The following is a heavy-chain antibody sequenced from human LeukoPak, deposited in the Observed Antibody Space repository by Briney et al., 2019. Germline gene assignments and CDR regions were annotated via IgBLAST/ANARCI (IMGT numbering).Heavy chain of an antibody. CDR2: ITPGGGT. D-gene: IGHD6-6*01. V-gene: IGHV1-2*02. CDR1: GYTFTHYA. Sequence: ASVKVSCKASGYTFTHYAMHWVRQAPGQGLQWMGWITPGGGTNYPQKFQGRVAITWDTSTSRVYMEVSSLRSEDTAVYYCARDSNSGAFDIWGQGTMVTVSS. J-gene: IGHJ3*02. CDR3: ARDSNSGAFDI.